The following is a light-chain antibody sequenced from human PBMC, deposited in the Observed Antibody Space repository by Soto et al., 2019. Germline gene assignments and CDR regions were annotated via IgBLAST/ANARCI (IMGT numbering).Light chain of an antibody. V-gene: IGKV3-15*01. J-gene: IGKJ1*01. Sequence: IVMTQSPATLSVSPGDRFTLSCRSSQPVNNNLAWYQHKPGQAPRLLIYGASTRATGIPARFSGSGSGTDFTLTISSLQSEDFAVYYCQQFNNWPRTFGQGTTGDIK. CDR2: GAS. CDR1: QPVNNN. CDR3: QQFNNWPRT.